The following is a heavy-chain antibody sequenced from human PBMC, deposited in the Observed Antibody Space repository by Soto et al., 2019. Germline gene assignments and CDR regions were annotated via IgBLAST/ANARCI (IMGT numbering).Heavy chain of an antibody. J-gene: IGHJ1*01. V-gene: IGHV1-69*02. CDR2: IIPILGIA. CDR1: GGTFSSYT. CDR3: ASSPPTGYCSGGSCYSEYFQH. Sequence: SVKVSCKASGGTFSSYTISWVRQAPGQGLEWMGRIIPILGIANYAQKFQGRVTITADKSTSTAYMELSSLRSEDTAVYYCASSPPTGYCSGGSCYSEYFQHWGQGTLVTVSS. D-gene: IGHD2-15*01.